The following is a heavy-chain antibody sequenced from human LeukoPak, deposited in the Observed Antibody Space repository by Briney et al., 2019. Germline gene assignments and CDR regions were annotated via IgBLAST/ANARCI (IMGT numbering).Heavy chain of an antibody. D-gene: IGHD1-26*01. J-gene: IGHJ4*02. CDR1: GSTFSSYA. CDR2: ISYDGSNK. CDR3: ARVGSYSYFDY. Sequence: GRSLRLSCAASGSTFSSYAMHWVRQAPGKGLEWVAVISYDGSNKYYADSVKGRFTISRDNSENTLYLQMNSLRAEDTAVYYCARVGSYSYFDYWGQGTLVTVSS. V-gene: IGHV3-30*04.